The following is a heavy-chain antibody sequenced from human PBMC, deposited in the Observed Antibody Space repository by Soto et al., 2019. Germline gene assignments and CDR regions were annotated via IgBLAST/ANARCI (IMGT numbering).Heavy chain of an antibody. V-gene: IGHV4-38-2*01. Sequence: PSETLSLTFAVSGFFISSGNYWGWIRKTPGKGLEWIGGIFHAGNTYYNPSLKSRVTISVDMSKNQFSLKLNSVTAADTAVYYCARARWYDAFDVWGQGTVVTVSS. CDR1: GFFISSGNY. CDR3: ARARWYDAFDV. CDR2: IFHAGNT. D-gene: IGHD2-15*01. J-gene: IGHJ3*01.